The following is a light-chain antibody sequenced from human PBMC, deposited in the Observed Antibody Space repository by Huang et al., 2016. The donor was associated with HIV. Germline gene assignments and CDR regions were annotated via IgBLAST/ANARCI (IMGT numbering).Light chain of an antibody. CDR1: QSVYNNF. CDR2: AAS. V-gene: IGKV3-20*01. J-gene: IGKJ4*01. Sequence: IVLTQSPGTLSLSLGERATLSCRASQSVYNNFLAWYQQTPGQAPRRRIYAASRRATGIPDRFSGSGSGTDFTLTISRLEPEDFAVYYCQQYSVSPLSFGGGTKVDIK. CDR3: QQYSVSPLS.